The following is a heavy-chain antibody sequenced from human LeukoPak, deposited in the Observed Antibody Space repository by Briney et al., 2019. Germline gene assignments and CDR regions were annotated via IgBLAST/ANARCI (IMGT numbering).Heavy chain of an antibody. CDR2: IYYSGTT. J-gene: IGHJ4*02. Sequence: SETLSLTCIVSGGSISGYYWSWIRHPPGKTLEWIGYIYYSGTTNYNPSLKSRITISKDTSKNQFSLKLTSVTAADTALYYCARGWFGELSPFDYWGLGTLVTVSS. CDR3: ARGWFGELSPFDY. D-gene: IGHD3-10*01. CDR1: GGSISGYY. V-gene: IGHV4-59*08.